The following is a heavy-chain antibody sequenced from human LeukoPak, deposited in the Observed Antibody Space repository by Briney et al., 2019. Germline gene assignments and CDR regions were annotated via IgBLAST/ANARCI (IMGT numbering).Heavy chain of an antibody. J-gene: IGHJ3*02. CDR1: GFTFSSYW. CDR3: AKWMGYDAFDI. D-gene: IGHD2-2*03. CDR2: INSDGSST. Sequence: QPGGSLRLSCAASGFTFSSYWMHWVRQAPGKGLGWVSRINSDGSSTSYADSVKGRFTISRDNAKNTLYLQMNSLRAEDTAVYYCAKWMGYDAFDIWGQGTMVTVSS. V-gene: IGHV3-74*01.